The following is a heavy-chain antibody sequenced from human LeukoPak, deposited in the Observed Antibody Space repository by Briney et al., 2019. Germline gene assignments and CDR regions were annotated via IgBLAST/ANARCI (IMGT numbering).Heavy chain of an antibody. CDR3: ARGGYSNPFDY. CDR1: GGTFSSYA. V-gene: IGHV1-69*04. Sequence: GASVKVSCKASGGTFSSYAISWVRQAPGQGLEWMGRIIPILGIANYAQKFQGRVTIAADKSTSTAYMELSSLRSEDTAVYYCARGGYSNPFDYWGQGTLVTVSS. D-gene: IGHD4-11*01. J-gene: IGHJ4*02. CDR2: IIPILGIA.